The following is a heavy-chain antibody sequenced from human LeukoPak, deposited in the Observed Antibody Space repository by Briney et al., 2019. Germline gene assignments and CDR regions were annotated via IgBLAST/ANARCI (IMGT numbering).Heavy chain of an antibody. CDR1: GGSISSSSYY. Sequence: SETLSLTCTVSGGSISSSSYYWGWIRQPPGKGLEWIGSIYYSGSTYYNPSLKSRVTISVDTSKNQFSLKLSSVTAAVTAVYYCVRQFIVDNWFDPWGQGTLVTVSS. CDR2: IYYSGST. V-gene: IGHV4-39*01. CDR3: VRQFIVDNWFDP. J-gene: IGHJ5*02. D-gene: IGHD3-16*02.